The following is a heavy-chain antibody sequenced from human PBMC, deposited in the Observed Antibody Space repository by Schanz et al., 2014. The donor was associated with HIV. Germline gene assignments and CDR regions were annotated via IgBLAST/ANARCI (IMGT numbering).Heavy chain of an antibody. J-gene: IGHJ4*02. Sequence: QVQLVQSGAEVKKPGSSVKVSCKASGGTFMTYAISWVRQAPGQGLEGMGGIIPVFGTTNYAQKFQGRVTITADKSTSTAYMELSSLRSEDTAVYYCANEEVPNDYWGQGTLVTVSS. V-gene: IGHV1-69*06. CDR1: GGTFMTYA. CDR3: ANEEVPNDY. CDR2: IIPVFGTT.